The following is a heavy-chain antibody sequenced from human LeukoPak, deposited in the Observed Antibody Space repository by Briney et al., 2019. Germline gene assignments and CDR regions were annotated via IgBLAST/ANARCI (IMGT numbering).Heavy chain of an antibody. Sequence: GGSLRLSCAASGFTFSDYYMSWIRQAPGKGLEWVSAISGSGGSTYYADSVKGRFTISRDNSKNTLYLQMNSLRAEDTAVYYCAKGRTPLGSSANWFDPWGQGTLVTVSS. J-gene: IGHJ5*02. CDR1: GFTFSDYY. CDR2: ISGSGGST. CDR3: AKGRTPLGSSANWFDP. D-gene: IGHD3-10*01. V-gene: IGHV3-23*01.